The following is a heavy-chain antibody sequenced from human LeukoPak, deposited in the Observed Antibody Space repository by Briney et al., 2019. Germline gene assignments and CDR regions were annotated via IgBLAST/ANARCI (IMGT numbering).Heavy chain of an antibody. Sequence: GGSLRLSCAASGFTFSSYGMHWVRQAPGKGLEWVAFIRYDGSNKYYADSVKGRFTISRDNSKNTLYLQMNSLRAEDTAVYYCAKDTVSSPRGGYYYYMDVWGKGTTVTISS. J-gene: IGHJ6*03. D-gene: IGHD3-10*01. V-gene: IGHV3-30*02. CDR2: IRYDGSNK. CDR3: AKDTVSSPRGGYYYYMDV. CDR1: GFTFSSYG.